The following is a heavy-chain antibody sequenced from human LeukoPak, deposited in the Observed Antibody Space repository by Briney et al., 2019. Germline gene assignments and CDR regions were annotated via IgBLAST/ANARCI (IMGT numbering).Heavy chain of an antibody. CDR3: ARDLDGSGAFDI. Sequence: GALRPSCAASGFTVSSNYMSWVRQAPGKGLEWVSVIYSGGSTYYADSVKGRFTISRDNSKNTLYLQMNSLRAEDTAVYYCARDLDGSGAFDIWGQGTMVTVSS. CDR2: IYSGGST. J-gene: IGHJ3*02. CDR1: GFTVSSNY. D-gene: IGHD1-1*01. V-gene: IGHV3-53*01.